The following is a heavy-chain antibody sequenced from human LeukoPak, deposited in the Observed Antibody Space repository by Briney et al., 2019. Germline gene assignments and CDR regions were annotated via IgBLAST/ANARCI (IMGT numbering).Heavy chain of an antibody. CDR3: ARGRRITMVRGVIPPAFDI. J-gene: IGHJ3*02. CDR1: GGSFSGYY. D-gene: IGHD3-10*01. Sequence: SETLSLTCAVYGGSFSGYYWSWIRQPPGKGLEWIGEINHSGSTNYNPSLKSRVTISVDTSKKQFSLKLTSVTAADTAVYYCARGRRITMVRGVIPPAFDIWGQGTMVTVSS. V-gene: IGHV4-34*01. CDR2: INHSGST.